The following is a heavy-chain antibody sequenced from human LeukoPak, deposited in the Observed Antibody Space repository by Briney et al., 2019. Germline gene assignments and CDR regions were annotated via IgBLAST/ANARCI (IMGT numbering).Heavy chain of an antibody. J-gene: IGHJ4*02. CDR3: AKDPDDFWTEPPLEY. D-gene: IGHD3/OR15-3a*01. CDR2: IKQDGSEQ. CDR1: GFTFSTYW. Sequence: GGSLRLSCAASGFTFSTYWMNWVRQAPGKGLEWVANIKQDGSEQYYVGSVKGRFTISRDNAKNSLYLQMNSLRAEDTAVYYCAKDPDDFWTEPPLEYWGQGTLVTVSS. V-gene: IGHV3-7*03.